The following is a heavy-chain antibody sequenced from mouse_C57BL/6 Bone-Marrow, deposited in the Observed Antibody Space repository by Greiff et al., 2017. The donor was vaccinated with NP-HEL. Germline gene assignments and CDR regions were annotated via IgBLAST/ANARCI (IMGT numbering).Heavy chain of an antibody. Sequence: VQLQQSGAELVRPGASVKLSCKASGYTFTDYYINWVKQRPGQGLEWIARIYPGSGNTYYNEKFKGKATLTAEKSSSTAYMQLSSLTSEDSAVYFCARSIYYDYDTSYFDYWGQGTTLTVSS. CDR2: IYPGSGNT. V-gene: IGHV1-76*01. D-gene: IGHD2-4*01. CDR1: GYTFTDYY. CDR3: ARSIYYDYDTSYFDY. J-gene: IGHJ2*01.